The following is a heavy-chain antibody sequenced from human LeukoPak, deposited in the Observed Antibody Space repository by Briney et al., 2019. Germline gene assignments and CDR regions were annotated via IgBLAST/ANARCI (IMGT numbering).Heavy chain of an antibody. CDR2: IEAKAHGGTT. CDR3: TADPFYDSAGFGF. D-gene: IGHD3-22*01. V-gene: IGHV3-15*07. CDR1: SYTSSDAW. Sequence: GGSLRLSCAASSYTSSDAWMNWVRQAPGKGLEWVGRIEAKAHGGTTNYAAPVKGRFTISRDDSKNTLYLQMNSLKTEDTAVYYCTADPFYDSAGFGFWGQGTLVTVS. J-gene: IGHJ4*02.